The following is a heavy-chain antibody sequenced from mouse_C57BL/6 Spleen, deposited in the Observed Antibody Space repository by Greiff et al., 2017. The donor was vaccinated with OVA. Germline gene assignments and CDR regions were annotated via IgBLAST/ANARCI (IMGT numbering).Heavy chain of an antibody. CDR1: GYTFTDYN. Sequence: VQLQQSGPELVKPGASVKIPCKASGYTFTDYNMDWVKQSHGKSLEWIGDINPNNGGTIYNQKFKGNATLTVFKSSRTAYMELRSLTSEDNAVYYCATSSYGWYFDVWGTGTTVTVSS. CDR3: ATSSYGWYFDV. J-gene: IGHJ1*03. CDR2: INPNNGGT. D-gene: IGHD1-1*01. V-gene: IGHV1-18*01.